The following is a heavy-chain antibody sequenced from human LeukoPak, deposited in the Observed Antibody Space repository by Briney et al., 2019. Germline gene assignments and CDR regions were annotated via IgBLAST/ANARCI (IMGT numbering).Heavy chain of an antibody. V-gene: IGHV5-51*01. CDR2: IYPGDSDT. D-gene: IGHD6-19*01. CDR3: ARQSAQWLVQDYYGMDV. Sequence: GESLKISCKGSGYSFTSYWIGWVRQMPGKGLEGMGIIYPGDSDTRYSPSFQGQVTISADKSISTAYLQWSSLKASDTAMYYCARQSAQWLVQDYYGMDVWGQGTTVTVSS. CDR1: GYSFTSYW. J-gene: IGHJ6*02.